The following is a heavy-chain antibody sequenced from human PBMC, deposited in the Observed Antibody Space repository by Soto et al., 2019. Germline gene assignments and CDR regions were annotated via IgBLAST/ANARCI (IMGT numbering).Heavy chain of an antibody. Sequence: QVPLVQSGPEVKEPGASVKVSCKASGYTFTSRGIYWVRQAPGQGLEWMGWISPHNGNTHYAQSLQDRVTLTTDTSTSTAYMDMRSLRSDDTAVYYWVREAGEYDWYFDPWGRGTPVTVSS. CDR1: GYTFTSRG. D-gene: IGHD3-10*01. V-gene: IGHV1-18*01. J-gene: IGHJ2*01. CDR3: VREAGEYDWYFDP. CDR2: ISPHNGNT.